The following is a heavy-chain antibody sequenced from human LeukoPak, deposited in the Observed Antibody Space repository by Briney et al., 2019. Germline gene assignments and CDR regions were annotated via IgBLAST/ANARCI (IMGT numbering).Heavy chain of an antibody. V-gene: IGHV3-21*04. CDR3: ATSIVGLTYDEHFQH. J-gene: IGHJ1*01. D-gene: IGHD1-26*01. Sequence: GGSLRLSCAASGFTFSSYNMNWVRQAPGKGLEWVSSISSSSTYIFYADSVKGRFTISRDNAKNSLYLQMNSLRAEDTAIYYCATSIVGLTYDEHFQHWGQGTLVTVSS. CDR1: GFTFSSYN. CDR2: ISSSSTYI.